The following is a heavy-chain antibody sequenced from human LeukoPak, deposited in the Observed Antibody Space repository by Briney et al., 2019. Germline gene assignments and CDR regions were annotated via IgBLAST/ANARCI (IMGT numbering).Heavy chain of an antibody. CDR2: IYPGDSDT. CDR3: ARQAAAGPYYPFDY. V-gene: IGHV5-51*01. Sequence: GESLKISCKGSGYSFTTYWIGWVRQMPGKGLEWMGIIYPGDSDTRYSPSFQGQVTISADKSISTAYLQWSSLKASAPALYYCARQAAAGPYYPFDYWGQGTLVTVSS. J-gene: IGHJ4*02. CDR1: GYSFTTYW. D-gene: IGHD6-13*01.